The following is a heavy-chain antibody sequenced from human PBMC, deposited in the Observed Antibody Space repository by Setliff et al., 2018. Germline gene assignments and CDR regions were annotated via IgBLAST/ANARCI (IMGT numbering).Heavy chain of an antibody. CDR2: ISAYNGNN. D-gene: IGHD3-10*01. CDR3: ARDSGSGFLDY. J-gene: IGHJ4*02. Sequence: ASVKVSCKTSGYTFISYGLSWMRQAPGQGLEWMGWISAYNGNNIYAQNLQGRVTMTTDTSTSTAYMELRSLRSDDTAVYYCARDSGSGFLDYWGQGTLVTVSS. V-gene: IGHV1-18*01. CDR1: GYTFISYG.